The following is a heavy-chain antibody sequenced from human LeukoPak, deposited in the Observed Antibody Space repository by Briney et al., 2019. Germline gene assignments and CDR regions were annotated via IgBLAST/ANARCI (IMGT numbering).Heavy chain of an antibody. Sequence: GGSLRLSCAASVFTFIGYAMRWVRPSPGKGVWWVSAISGSGGSTYYADSVKGRFTISRDNSKNTLYLQMNSLRAADTAVYYCAKDFVLWFGESLYPWGQGTLVTVSS. J-gene: IGHJ5*02. CDR1: VFTFIGYA. D-gene: IGHD3-10*01. CDR2: ISGSGGST. CDR3: AKDFVLWFGESLYP. V-gene: IGHV3-23*01.